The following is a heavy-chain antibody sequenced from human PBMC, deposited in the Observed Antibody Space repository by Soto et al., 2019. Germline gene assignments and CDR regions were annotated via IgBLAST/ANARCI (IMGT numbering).Heavy chain of an antibody. V-gene: IGHV3-33*01. CDR1: GFTFSSYG. Sequence: GESLKISCAASGFTFSSYGMHWVRQAPGKGLEWVAVIWYDGSNKYYADSVKGRFTISRDNSKNTLYLQMNSLRAEDTAVYYCARSGAAAGSDYYYYYGMDVWGQGTTVTVSS. CDR2: IWYDGSNK. J-gene: IGHJ6*02. CDR3: ARSGAAAGSDYYYYYGMDV. D-gene: IGHD6-13*01.